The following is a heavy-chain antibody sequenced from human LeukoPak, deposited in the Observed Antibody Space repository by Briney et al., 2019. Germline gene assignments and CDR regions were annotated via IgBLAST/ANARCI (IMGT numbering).Heavy chain of an antibody. Sequence: GGSLRLSCAASGFTFSSHWMTWVRQAPGKGLEWVANIKYDGSDKYYVDSVKGRFTISRDNAKNSLYLQMNSLRAENAAVYYCVRWGSGNYYRYFDYWGQGTQVTVSS. CDR1: GFTFSSHW. CDR2: IKYDGSDK. J-gene: IGHJ4*02. CDR3: VRWGSGNYYRYFDY. V-gene: IGHV3-7*01. D-gene: IGHD3-10*01.